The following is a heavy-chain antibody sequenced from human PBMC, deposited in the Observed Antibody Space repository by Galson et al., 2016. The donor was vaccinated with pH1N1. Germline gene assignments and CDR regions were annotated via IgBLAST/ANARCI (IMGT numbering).Heavy chain of an antibody. Sequence: SLRLSCAASGFTFSSYGSHWVRQAPGKGLEWVAVISYDGSNKYYADSVKGRFTISRDNSKNTLYLQMNSLRAEDTAVYYCAKVVRGSSWPSFDYWGQGTLVTVSS. CDR1: GFTFSSYG. D-gene: IGHD6-13*01. V-gene: IGHV3-30*18. CDR2: ISYDGSNK. J-gene: IGHJ4*02. CDR3: AKVVRGSSWPSFDY.